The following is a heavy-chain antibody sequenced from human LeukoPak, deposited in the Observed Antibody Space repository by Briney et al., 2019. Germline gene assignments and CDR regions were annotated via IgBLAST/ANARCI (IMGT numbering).Heavy chain of an antibody. V-gene: IGHV3-30*18. CDR3: AKDFYYGSGSE. CDR1: GFTFSSYG. Sequence: PVGSLRLSCAASGFTFSSYGMHRVPQAPGKGLEWLAVISYDGSNKYYADSVKGRFTISRDNSKNTLYLQMNSLRAEDTAVYYCAKDFYYGSGSEWGEGTLVTVSS. D-gene: IGHD3-10*01. CDR2: ISYDGSNK. J-gene: IGHJ4*02.